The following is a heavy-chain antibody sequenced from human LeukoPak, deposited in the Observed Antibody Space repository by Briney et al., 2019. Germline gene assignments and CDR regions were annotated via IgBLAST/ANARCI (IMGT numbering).Heavy chain of an antibody. CDR3: AREGYIYGSSYFDF. D-gene: IGHD5-18*01. CDR1: GYTFTGYY. V-gene: IGHV1-2*02. J-gene: IGHJ4*02. CDR2: INPNSGGT. Sequence: ASVKVSCKASGYTFTGYYMHWVRQAPGQGLEWMGWINPNSGGTNYVQKFQGRVTMTRDTSISTAYMELSRLRSDDTAVYYCAREGYIYGSSYFDFWGQGTLVTVSS.